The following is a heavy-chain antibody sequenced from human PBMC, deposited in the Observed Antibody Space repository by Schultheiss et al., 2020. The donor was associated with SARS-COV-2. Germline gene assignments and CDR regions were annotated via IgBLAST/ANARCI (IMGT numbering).Heavy chain of an antibody. Sequence: GGSLRLSCAASGFTFSSYAMHWVRQAPGKGLEWVAVISYDGSNKYYADSVKGRFTISRDNAKNSLYLQMNSLRAEDTAVYYCARDSAILTWGQGTLVTVSS. V-gene: IGHV3-30*04. CDR2: ISYDGSNK. CDR1: GFTFSSYA. J-gene: IGHJ5*02. CDR3: ARDSAILT.